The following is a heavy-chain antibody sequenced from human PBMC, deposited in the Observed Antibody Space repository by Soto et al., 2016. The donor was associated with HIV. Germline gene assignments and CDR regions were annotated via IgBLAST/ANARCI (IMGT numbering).Heavy chain of an antibody. J-gene: IGHJ4*02. V-gene: IGHV3-33*01. CDR1: GFTFSSYG. CDR2: IWYDGSNK. CDR3: ARDRLGITMTLGY. Sequence: VQLVESGGGVVQPGRSLRLSCAASGFTFSSYGMHWVRQAPGKGLEWVAVIWYDGSNKYYADSVKGRFTISRDNSKNTLYLQMNSLRAEDTAVYYCARDRLGITMTLGYWGQGTLVTVSS. D-gene: IGHD3-22*01.